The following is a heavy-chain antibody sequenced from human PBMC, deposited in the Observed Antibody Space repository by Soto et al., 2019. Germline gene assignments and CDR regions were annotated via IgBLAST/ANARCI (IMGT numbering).Heavy chain of an antibody. CDR2: INAGNGDT. CDR3: ATIASHFYYYSMDV. J-gene: IGHJ6*02. CDR1: GYTFTSFI. V-gene: IGHV1-3*01. Sequence: ASVKVSCKASGYTFTSFIIHWVRQAPGQSLEWLGWINAGNGDTKYSQKLQGRGTNTRDTSARTAYMELSSLRSQDTAVYYCATIASHFYYYSMDVWGQGTTVTVSS. D-gene: IGHD6-6*01.